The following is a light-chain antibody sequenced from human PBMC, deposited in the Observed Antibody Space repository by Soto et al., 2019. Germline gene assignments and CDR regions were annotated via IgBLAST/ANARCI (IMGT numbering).Light chain of an antibody. V-gene: IGKV3-15*01. CDR1: QSINSN. CDR3: QQRSNWALT. J-gene: IGKJ4*01. CDR2: GAS. Sequence: ITQCPATLSVTHGDSATFSCRASQSINSNLAWYQQQPGQAPRLLIYGASTRATAVPDRFSGSGSGTDFTLTISSLEPEDFAVYYCQQRSNWALTFGGGAKVDI.